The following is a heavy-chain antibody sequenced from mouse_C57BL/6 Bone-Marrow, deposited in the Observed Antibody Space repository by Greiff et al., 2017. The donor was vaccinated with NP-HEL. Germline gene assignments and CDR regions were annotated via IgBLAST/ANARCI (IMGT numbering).Heavy chain of an antibody. V-gene: IGHV1-81*01. D-gene: IGHD2-1*01. CDR1: GYTFTSYG. CDR2: IYPGSGST. Sequence: QVQLQQSGAELARPGASVKLSCKASGYTFTSYGISWVKQRPGQGLEWIGEIYPGSGSTYYNEKFKGKATLTADTSSSTAYMELRSLTSEDSAVYSCARGVIYCGNFYWYFDVWGTGTTVTVSS. J-gene: IGHJ1*03. CDR3: ARGVIYCGNFYWYFDV.